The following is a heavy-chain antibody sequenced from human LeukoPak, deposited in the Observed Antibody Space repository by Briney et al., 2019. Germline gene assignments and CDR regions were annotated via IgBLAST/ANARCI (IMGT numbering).Heavy chain of an antibody. CDR2: INAGNGNT. D-gene: IGHD6-13*01. CDR3: ARGSTIAAAGTHGY. J-gene: IGHJ4*02. V-gene: IGHV1-3*01. Sequence: ASVKVSCKASGYTFTSYAMHWGRQAPGQRLEWMGWINAGNGNTKYSQKFQGRVTITRDTSASTAYMELSSLRSEDTAVYYCARGSTIAAAGTHGYWGQGTLVTVSS. CDR1: GYTFTSYA.